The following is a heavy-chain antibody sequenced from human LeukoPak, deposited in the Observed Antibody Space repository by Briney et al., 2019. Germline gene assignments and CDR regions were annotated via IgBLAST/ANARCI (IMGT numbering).Heavy chain of an antibody. Sequence: GRSLRLSCAASGFTFSSYGMHWVRQAPGKGLEWVAVISYDGSNKYYADSVKGRFTISRDNSKNTLYLQMNSLRAEDTAVYYCAKGWGDGSRVPAAMTSFFDYWGQGTLVTVSS. V-gene: IGHV3-30*18. CDR1: GFTFSSYG. CDR2: ISYDGSNK. D-gene: IGHD2-2*01. J-gene: IGHJ4*02. CDR3: AKGWGDGSRVPAAMTSFFDY.